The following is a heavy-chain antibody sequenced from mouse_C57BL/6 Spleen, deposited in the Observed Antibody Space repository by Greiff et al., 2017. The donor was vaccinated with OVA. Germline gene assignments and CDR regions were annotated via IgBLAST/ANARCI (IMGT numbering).Heavy chain of an antibody. D-gene: IGHD2-2*01. J-gene: IGHJ4*01. CDR1: GYAFSNYW. CDR2: IYPGDGDT. CDR3: ASYGYGGGVYAMDY. V-gene: IGHV1-80*01. Sequence: QVQLQQSGAELVKPGASVKISCKASGYAFSNYWMHWVKQRPGKGLAWIGQIYPGDGDTNYTGKFKGKATLTADKSSSTAYMQLSSLTSEDSAVYICASYGYGGGVYAMDYWGQGTSVTVSS.